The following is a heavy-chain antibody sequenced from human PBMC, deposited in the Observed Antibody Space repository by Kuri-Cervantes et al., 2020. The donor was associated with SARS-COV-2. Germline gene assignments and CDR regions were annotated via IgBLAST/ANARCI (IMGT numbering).Heavy chain of an antibody. CDR3: AAYGGGKRAFDI. J-gene: IGHJ3*02. D-gene: IGHD4-23*01. CDR2: IKQDGSEK. CDR1: GFTFSSYW. Sequence: GESLKISCAASGFTFSSYWMSWVRQAPGKGLEWVANIKQDGSEKYYVDSVKGRFTISRDNAKNSLYLQMNSLRSEDTAVYYCAAYGGGKRAFDIWGQGTMVTVSS. V-gene: IGHV3-7*03.